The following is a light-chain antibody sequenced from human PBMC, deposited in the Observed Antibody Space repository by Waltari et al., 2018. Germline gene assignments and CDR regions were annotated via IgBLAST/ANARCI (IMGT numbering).Light chain of an antibody. CDR2: DVS. CDR1: RRDVGAYNS. J-gene: IGLJ2*01. CDR3: ISYTTSDTMI. Sequence: QSALTQPASVSWSPGQSITIPCTGPRRDVGAYNSVSWYQQHPGNVPKLIIYDVSHRPSGVSFRFSGSQSDNTASLTISGLQAEDEADYYCISYTTSDTMIFGGGTKLTVL. V-gene: IGLV2-14*03.